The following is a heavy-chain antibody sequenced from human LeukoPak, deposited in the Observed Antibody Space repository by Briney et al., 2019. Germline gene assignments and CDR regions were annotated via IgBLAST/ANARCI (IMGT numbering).Heavy chain of an antibody. CDR1: GGSISSGGYS. D-gene: IGHD3-10*01. J-gene: IGHJ4*02. CDR2: IYHSGST. CDR3: ARVGVRYGIDY. Sequence: PSETLSLTCAVSGGSISSGGYSWSWIRQPPGKGLEWIGYIYHSGSTYYNPSLKSRVTISVDRSKNQFSLKLSSVTAADTAVYYCARVGVRYGIDYWGQGTLVTVSS. V-gene: IGHV4-30-2*01.